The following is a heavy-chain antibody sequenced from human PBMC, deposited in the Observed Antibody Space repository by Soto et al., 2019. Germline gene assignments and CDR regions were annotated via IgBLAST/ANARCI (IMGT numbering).Heavy chain of an antibody. CDR3: ARLPGIVVVPAAILYGMDV. CDR1: GDSVSSNSAA. Sequence: SQTLSLTCAISGDSVSSNSAAWNWIRQSPSKGLEWLGRTYYRSKWYNDYAVSVKSRITINPDTSKNQFSLQLNSVTPEDTAVYYCARLPGIVVVPAAILYGMDVWGQGTTVTVSS. V-gene: IGHV6-1*01. J-gene: IGHJ6*02. CDR2: TYYRSKWYN. D-gene: IGHD2-2*01.